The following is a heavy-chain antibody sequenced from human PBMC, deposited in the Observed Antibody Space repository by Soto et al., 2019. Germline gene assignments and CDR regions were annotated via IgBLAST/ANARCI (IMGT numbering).Heavy chain of an antibody. V-gene: IGHV3-74*01. CDR1: GFTFGNYW. J-gene: IGHJ4*02. Sequence: GRSLGLSCAASGFTFGNYWMHWVRQAPGKGLEWVSRMTSDGTTTNYADSVKGRFTASRDNAKNTLYLQMNSLRAEETAMYYGQRAEVDYWGPGTRVRVSS. CDR3: QRAEVDY. CDR2: MTSDGTTT.